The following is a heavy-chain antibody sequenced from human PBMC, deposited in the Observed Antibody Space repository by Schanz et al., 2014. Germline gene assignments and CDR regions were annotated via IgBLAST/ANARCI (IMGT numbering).Heavy chain of an antibody. CDR2: IYYSGST. Sequence: QVQLQESGPGLVKPSETLSLTCTVSGGSISSYYWSWIRQPPGKGLEWIGYIYYSGSTNYNPSLKSRVTISVDTSKNQFSLKLSSVTAADTAVYYCARDRGMTTSDYYYGMDVWGQGTTVTVSS. J-gene: IGHJ6*02. V-gene: IGHV4-59*12. CDR3: ARDRGMTTSDYYYGMDV. D-gene: IGHD4-17*01. CDR1: GGSISSYY.